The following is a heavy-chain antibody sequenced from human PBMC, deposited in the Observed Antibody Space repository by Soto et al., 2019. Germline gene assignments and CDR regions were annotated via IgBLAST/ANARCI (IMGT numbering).Heavy chain of an antibody. CDR2: IYPGDSDT. V-gene: IGHV5-51*01. CDR1: GYSFTSYW. CDR3: ARLIAAATQGGYYYYGMDV. J-gene: IGHJ6*02. D-gene: IGHD6-13*01. Sequence: GESLKISCKGSGYSFTSYWIGWVRQMPGKGLEWMGIIYPGDSDTRYSPSFQGQVTISADKSISTAYLQWSSLKASDTAMYYCARLIAAATQGGYYYYGMDVWGQGTTVTSP.